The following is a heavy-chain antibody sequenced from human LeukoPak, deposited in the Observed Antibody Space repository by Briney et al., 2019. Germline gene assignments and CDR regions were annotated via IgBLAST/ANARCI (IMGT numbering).Heavy chain of an antibody. Sequence: PSETLSLTCTVSGGSVSRGSYYWSWIRQPPGKGLEWIGYIYYSGSTNYNPSLKSRVTISVDTSKNQFSLKLSSVTAADTAVYYCARDRGGSYPPRRWFDPWGQGTLVTVSS. CDR1: GGSVSRGSYY. V-gene: IGHV4-61*01. CDR2: IYYSGST. CDR3: ARDRGGSYPPRRWFDP. D-gene: IGHD1-26*01. J-gene: IGHJ5*02.